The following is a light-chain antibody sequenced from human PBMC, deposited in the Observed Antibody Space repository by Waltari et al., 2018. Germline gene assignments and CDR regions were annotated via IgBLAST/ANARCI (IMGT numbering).Light chain of an antibody. V-gene: IGLV1-47*01. CDR3: AACDDSLRAVV. Sequence: QSLLSQPPSASGTPGQRLIISCSGSNSNIGTNSVYLYPPLPGTPPKVIIYRNNQRPSGVPDRFSGSKSGTSAFLAISGLRSEDEAEYDCAACDDSLRAVVFGGGTKLCVL. CDR1: NSNIGTNS. CDR2: RNN. J-gene: IGLJ2*01.